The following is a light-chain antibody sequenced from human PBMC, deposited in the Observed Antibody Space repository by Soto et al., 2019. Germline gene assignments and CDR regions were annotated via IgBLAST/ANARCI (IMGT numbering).Light chain of an antibody. Sequence: DIQMTQSPSSVSASVGDRVTITFQARRYISTWVSWYQQKPGKAPKLLIYSASALKRGVPSRFSGSGSGTDFALTVSSLQPEDFATYYCQQADTFPWTFGQGTKVDIK. J-gene: IGKJ1*01. CDR3: QQADTFPWT. CDR2: SAS. V-gene: IGKV1D-12*01. CDR1: RYISTW.